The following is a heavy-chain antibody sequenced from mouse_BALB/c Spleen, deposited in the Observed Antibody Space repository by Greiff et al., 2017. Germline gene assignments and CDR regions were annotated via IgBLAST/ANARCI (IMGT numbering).Heavy chain of an antibody. J-gene: IGHJ2*01. CDR1: GFTFSSYW. V-gene: IGHV6-6*02. CDR3: TTTVVAHFDY. D-gene: IGHD1-1*01. Sequence: EVKLQESGGGLVQPGGSMKLSCVASGFTFSSYWMSWVRQSPEKGLEWVAEIRLKSDNYATHYAESVKGKFTISRDDSKSRLYLQMNSLRAEDTGIYYCTTTVVAHFDYWGQGTTLTVSS. CDR2: IRLKSDNYAT.